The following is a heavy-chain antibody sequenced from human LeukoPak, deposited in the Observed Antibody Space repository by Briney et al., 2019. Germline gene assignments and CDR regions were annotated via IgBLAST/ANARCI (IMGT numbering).Heavy chain of an antibody. V-gene: IGHV3-21*01. Sequence: GGSLRLSCAASGFTFSSYSMNWVRQAPGKGLEWVSSISSSSYIYYADSVKGRFTISRDNAKNSLYVQMNSLRAEDTAVYYCARDSSYYDSSGYYYRGYAFDIWGQGTMVTVSS. CDR1: GFTFSSYS. CDR3: ARDSSYYDSSGYYYRGYAFDI. J-gene: IGHJ3*02. CDR2: ISSSSYI. D-gene: IGHD3-22*01.